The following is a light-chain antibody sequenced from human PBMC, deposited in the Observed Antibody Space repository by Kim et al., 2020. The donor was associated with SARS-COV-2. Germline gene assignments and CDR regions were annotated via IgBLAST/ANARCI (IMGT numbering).Light chain of an antibody. V-gene: IGKV3-20*01. CDR3: QQYGSPLT. Sequence: LSPGERATLSCRASQSVSSTYLAWYQQKPGQAPRLLIYGASSRTTGIPDRFSGSGSRTDFTLTISRLEPEDFAVYYCQQYGSPLTFGGGTKVDIK. J-gene: IGKJ4*01. CDR1: QSVSSTY. CDR2: GAS.